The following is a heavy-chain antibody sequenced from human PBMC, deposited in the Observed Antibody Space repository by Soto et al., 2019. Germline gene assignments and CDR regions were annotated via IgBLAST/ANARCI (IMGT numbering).Heavy chain of an antibody. CDR3: ERGVGEGSGTPHTNWFDP. Sequence: QVQLQQWGAGLLKPSETLSLTCAVYGGSFSGYYWSWMRQPPGKGREWSGEINHSGSTNYNPALKRRAGMSVGSTKDEFPVSLSVVGAAVTAVYYCERGVGEGSGTPHTNWFDPWGQGTLVTVSS. CDR1: GGSFSGYY. J-gene: IGHJ5*02. V-gene: IGHV4-34*01. D-gene: IGHD3-10*01. CDR2: INHSGST.